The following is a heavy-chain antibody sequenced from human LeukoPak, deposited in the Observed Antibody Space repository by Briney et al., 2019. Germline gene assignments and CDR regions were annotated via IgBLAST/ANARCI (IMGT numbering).Heavy chain of an antibody. D-gene: IGHD4-17*01. CDR2: IKQDGSEK. V-gene: IGHV3-7*01. J-gene: IGHJ4*02. CDR1: GITFSSYW. CDR3: ARDYGDYVRY. Sequence: GGSLRLSCAASGITFSSYWMSWVRQAPGKGLEWVANIKQDGSEKYYVDSVKGRFTISRDNAKNSLYLQMNSLRAEDTAVYYCARDYGDYVRYWGQGTLVTVSS.